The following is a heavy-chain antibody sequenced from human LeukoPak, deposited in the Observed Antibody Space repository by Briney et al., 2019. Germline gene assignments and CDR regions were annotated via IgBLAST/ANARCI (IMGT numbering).Heavy chain of an antibody. D-gene: IGHD2-2*01. CDR2: IWYDGSNK. V-gene: IGHV3-33*08. CDR1: EFTFSNYW. J-gene: IGHJ4*02. Sequence: GGSLRLSCAASEFTFSNYWMSWVRQAPGKGLEWVAVIWYDGSNKYYADSVRGRFTISRDNSKNTLFLQMNSLRAEDTAVYYCARDHCTRTSCYFFSYWGQGTLVTVSS. CDR3: ARDHCTRTSCYFFSY.